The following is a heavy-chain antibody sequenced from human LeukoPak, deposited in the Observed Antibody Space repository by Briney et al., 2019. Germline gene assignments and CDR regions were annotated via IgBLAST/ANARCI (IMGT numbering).Heavy chain of an antibody. CDR1: GGSIISSDYH. Sequence: SETLSLTCTVPGGSIISSDYHWGWVRQPPGKGLEWIGTISYSGNTDYNPSLRSRVTISVDTSNNHFSLRLGSVTAADTAVYHCARHCCSGPAKRVFDIWGQGTMVTVSS. V-gene: IGHV4-39*01. J-gene: IGHJ3*02. CDR2: ISYSGNT. CDR3: ARHCCSGPAKRVFDI. D-gene: IGHD2-15*01.